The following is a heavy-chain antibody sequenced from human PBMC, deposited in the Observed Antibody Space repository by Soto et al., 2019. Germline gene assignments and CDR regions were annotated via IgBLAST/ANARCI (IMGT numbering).Heavy chain of an antibody. CDR1: GFTFYNYA. J-gene: IGHJ3*01. CDR3: AKKGLGSLATYCTTGDCHYAFDV. D-gene: IGHD2-8*01. CDR2: ISGGGDGT. V-gene: IGHV3-23*01. Sequence: EVQLLESGGGLVRPGGSLRLSCAASGFTFYNYAMNWVRQAPGKGLEWVSTISGGGDGTYYADSVKGRYTISRDNSRNTVYLQMNSLRAVDTAVYYCAKKGLGSLATYCTTGDCHYAFDVWGQGTLVTVSS.